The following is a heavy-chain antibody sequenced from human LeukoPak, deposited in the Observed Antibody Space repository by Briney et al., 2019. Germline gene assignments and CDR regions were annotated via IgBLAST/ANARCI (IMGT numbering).Heavy chain of an antibody. CDR1: GFTLANYA. J-gene: IGHJ4*02. V-gene: IGHV3-23*01. D-gene: IGHD3-22*01. Sequence: GGSLRLPCVASGFTLANYAMSRVRQAPGKGLEWVSVISGSGGNTYYADSVKGRLTISRDNSNNTLYLQLNSLRAEDTAVYYCAKRGVVIRVILVGFHKEAYYFDSWGQGALVTVSS. CDR3: AKRGVVIRVILVGFHKEAYYFDS. CDR2: ISGSGGNT.